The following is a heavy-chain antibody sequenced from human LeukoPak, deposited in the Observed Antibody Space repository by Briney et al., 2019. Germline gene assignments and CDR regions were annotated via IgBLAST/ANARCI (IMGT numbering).Heavy chain of an antibody. CDR1: GFTFSSYG. Sequence: GGSLRLSCAASGFTFSSYGMNWVRQAPGKGLEWVSYISSSSSYIYYADSVKGRFTISRDNAKKSLYLQMNSLRAEDTAVYYCARSRKGYQLLSTNRDYYYMDVWGKGTTVTVSS. J-gene: IGHJ6*03. CDR2: ISSSSSYI. V-gene: IGHV3-21*01. D-gene: IGHD2-2*01. CDR3: ARSRKGYQLLSTNRDYYYMDV.